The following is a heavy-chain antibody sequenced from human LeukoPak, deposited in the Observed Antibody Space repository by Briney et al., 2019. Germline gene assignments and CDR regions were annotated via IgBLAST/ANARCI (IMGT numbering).Heavy chain of an antibody. V-gene: IGHV3-23*01. CDR3: AKESDYYGSGSRKNWFDP. J-gene: IGHJ5*02. D-gene: IGHD3-10*01. Sequence: GGSLRLSCAASGFTFSSYAMSWVRQAPEKGLEWVSTISGSGGGTYYADSVKGRFTISRDNSKNTLYLQMNSLRAEDTAVYYCAKESDYYGSGSRKNWFDPWGQGTLVTVSS. CDR2: ISGSGGGT. CDR1: GFTFSSYA.